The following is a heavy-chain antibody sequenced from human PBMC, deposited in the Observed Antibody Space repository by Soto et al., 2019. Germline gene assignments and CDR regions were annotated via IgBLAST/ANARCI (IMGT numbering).Heavy chain of an antibody. CDR2: IDWDDDK. CDR3: ARDSVALYYYYYGMDA. D-gene: IGHD2-21*01. V-gene: IGHV2-70*11. Sequence: SGPTLVNPTQTLTLTCTFSGFSLSTSGMCVSWIRQPPGKALEWLARIDWDDDKYYSTSLKTRLTISKDTSKNQVVLTMTNMDPVDTATYYCARDSVALYYYYYGMDAWGQGTTVTVS. CDR1: GFSLSTSGMC. J-gene: IGHJ6*02.